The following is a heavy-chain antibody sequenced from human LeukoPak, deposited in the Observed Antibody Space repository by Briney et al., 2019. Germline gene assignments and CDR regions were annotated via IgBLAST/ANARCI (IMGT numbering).Heavy chain of an antibody. CDR1: GYTFLGYY. J-gene: IGHJ6*03. CDR3: ARIVRVLRYFDWLSHHGHYYYYMDV. V-gene: IGHV1-2*02. D-gene: IGHD3-9*01. CDR2: INPNSGVT. Sequence: ASVKVSCMASGYTFLGYYIHWVRQAPGHGLEWMGWINPNSGVTNYAQKFQGRVTVTRDTSISTAYMELSSLRSEDTAVYYCARIVRVLRYFDWLSHHGHYYYYMDVWGKGTTVTISS.